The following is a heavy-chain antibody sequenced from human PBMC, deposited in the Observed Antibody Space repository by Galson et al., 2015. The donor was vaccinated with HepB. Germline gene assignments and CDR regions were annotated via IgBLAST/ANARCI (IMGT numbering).Heavy chain of an antibody. CDR3: ITMGDHSGYSSS. Sequence: SLRLSCAASTFIFSTYSMNWVRQAPGKGLEWVSYIASSSTTIYYAESVKGRFTISRDNAKNSLYLQMNSLRAEDTAVYYCITMGDHSGYSSSWGQGTLVTVSS. V-gene: IGHV3-48*04. CDR2: IASSSTTI. D-gene: IGHD6-13*01. CDR1: TFIFSTYS. J-gene: IGHJ4*02.